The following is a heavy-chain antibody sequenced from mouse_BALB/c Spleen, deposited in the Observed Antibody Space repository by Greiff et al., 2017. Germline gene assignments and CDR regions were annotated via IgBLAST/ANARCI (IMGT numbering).Heavy chain of an antibody. V-gene: IGHV14-3*02. CDR1: GFNIKDTY. CDR2: IDPANGNT. D-gene: IGHD2-1*01. J-gene: IGHJ4*01. Sequence: VQLQQSGAELVKPGASVKLSCTASGFNIKDTYMHWVKQRPEQGLEWIGRIDPANGNTKYDPKFQGKATITADTSSNTAYLQLSSLTSEDTAVYYCAPYGNYVLYYAMDYWGQGTSVTVSS. CDR3: APYGNYVLYYAMDY.